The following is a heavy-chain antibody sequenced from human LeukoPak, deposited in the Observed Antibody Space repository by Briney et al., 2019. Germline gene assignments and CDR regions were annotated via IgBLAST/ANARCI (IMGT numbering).Heavy chain of an antibody. D-gene: IGHD3-10*01. J-gene: IGHJ6*02. CDR1: GYTFTSYD. CDR2: INPNSGNT. CDR3: ERPELTWFVEPNRRYGMDV. V-gene: IGHV1-8*01. Sequence: ASVKVSFKASGYTFTSYDINWVRQASGQQLEWMGCINPNSGNTGYVQRFQGRVTMTMNTSIHTADIELNSQTSEDTPVYYCERPELTWFVEPNRRYGMDVWGQGTTVTVSS.